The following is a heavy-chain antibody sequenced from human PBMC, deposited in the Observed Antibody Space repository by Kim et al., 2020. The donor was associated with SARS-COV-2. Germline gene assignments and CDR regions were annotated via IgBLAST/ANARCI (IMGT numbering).Heavy chain of an antibody. J-gene: IGHJ2*01. CDR3: VKHLHVTSGTFYWYFEL. CDR1: GFAFHHSA. V-gene: IGHV3-23*05. D-gene: IGHD1-26*01. Sequence: GGSLRLSCAASGFAFHHSAMSWVRQAPGKGLEWVSGIFGSGFGTYYADSVKGRFSISRDNSKNILSLQMSDLRVEDTAVYYCVKHLHVTSGTFYWYFELWGRGTLVAVSS. CDR2: IFGSGFGT.